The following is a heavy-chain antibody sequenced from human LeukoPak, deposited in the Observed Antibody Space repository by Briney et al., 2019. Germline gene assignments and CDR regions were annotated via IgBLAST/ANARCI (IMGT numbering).Heavy chain of an antibody. CDR2: IIPILGIA. D-gene: IGHD1-14*01. CDR3: SIGKNYYYYYIDV. CDR1: GGTFSSYA. J-gene: IGHJ6*03. V-gene: IGHV1-69*04. Sequence: SVKVSCKASGGTFSSYAISWVRQAPGQGLEWMGRIIPILGIANYAQKFQGRVTITADKSTSTAYMELSSLRSEDTAVYYCSIGKNYYYYYIDVWGKGTTVTVSS.